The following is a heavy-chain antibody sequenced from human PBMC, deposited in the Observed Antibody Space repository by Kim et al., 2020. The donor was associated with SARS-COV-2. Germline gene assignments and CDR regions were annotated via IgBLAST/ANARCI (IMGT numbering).Heavy chain of an antibody. CDR3: AKLIMLGGSSN. CDR1: GFTFSDYG. J-gene: IGHJ4*02. V-gene: IGHV3-30*18. D-gene: IGHD3-16*01. CDR2: ISYDGANK. Sequence: GGSLRLSCAASGFTFSDYGMHWVRQAPGKGLEWVAFISYDGANKYHADSVKGRFTISRDNSKNTLYLQMNSLRGEDTAVYYCAKLIMLGGSSNWGQGTLVTVSS.